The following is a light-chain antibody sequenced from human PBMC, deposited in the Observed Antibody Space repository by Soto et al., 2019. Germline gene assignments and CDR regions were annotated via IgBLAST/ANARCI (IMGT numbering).Light chain of an antibody. CDR1: QGIKDY. CDR2: GAS. CDR3: QHYVTWPLT. V-gene: IGKV3-15*01. Sequence: EIVMTQSPATLSVSPGERATLSCRASQGIKDYLAWFQQKPGQAPRLLIYGASTRATAIPARFSGSGSGTEFTLSISSLQSEDFAVYYCQHYVTWPLTFGGGTKVESK. J-gene: IGKJ4*01.